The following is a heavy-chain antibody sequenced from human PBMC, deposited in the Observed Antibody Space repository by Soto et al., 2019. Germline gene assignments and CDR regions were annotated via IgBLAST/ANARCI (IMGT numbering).Heavy chain of an antibody. J-gene: IGHJ4*02. CDR2: ISYDGSNK. CDR3: AKGVTSMAPDY. V-gene: IGHV3-30*18. D-gene: IGHD5-18*01. CDR1: GFTFSGYG. Sequence: QVQMVETGGGVVQPGRSLRLSCAASGFTFSGYGMHWVRQAPGKGLEWVAVISYDGSNKYYADSVKGRFTISRDNSKNTLYLQMHSLRAEDTAVYYCAKGVTSMAPDYWGQGTLVTVSS.